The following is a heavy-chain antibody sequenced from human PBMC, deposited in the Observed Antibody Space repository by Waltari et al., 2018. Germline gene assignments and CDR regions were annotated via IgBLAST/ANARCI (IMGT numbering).Heavy chain of an antibody. CDR1: GFTFTSSA. CDR2: IVVGSVNT. D-gene: IGHD2-2*01. CDR3: AAGYCRSTSCHFGGDFDY. J-gene: IGHJ4*02. V-gene: IGHV1-58*02. Sequence: QMQLVQSGPEVKKPGTSVKVSCKASGFTFTSSAMQWVRQARGQRLEWIGWIVVGSVNTNYAQKFQERVTITRDMSTSTAYMELGSLRSEDTAVYYCAAGYCRSTSCHFGGDFDYWGQGTLVTVSS.